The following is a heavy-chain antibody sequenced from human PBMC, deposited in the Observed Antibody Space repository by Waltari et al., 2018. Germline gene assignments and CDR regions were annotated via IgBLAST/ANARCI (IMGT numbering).Heavy chain of an antibody. J-gene: IGHJ5*02. CDR2: INSDGSSP. D-gene: IGHD5-12*01. CDR3: ARDGYINWFDP. V-gene: IGHV3-74*01. Sequence: EVQLVESGGGLVQPGGYLRLSCAASGFTFSSYWMHWVRQAPGKGLVWVSRINSDGSSPSYADSVKGRFTISRDNAKNTLYLQMNSLRAEDTAVYYCARDGYINWFDPWGQGTLVTVSS. CDR1: GFTFSSYW.